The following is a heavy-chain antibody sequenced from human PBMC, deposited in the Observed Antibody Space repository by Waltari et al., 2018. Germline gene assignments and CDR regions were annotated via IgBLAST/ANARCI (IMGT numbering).Heavy chain of an antibody. V-gene: IGHV4-34*01. Sequence: QVQLQQWGAGLLKPSETLSLTCAAYGGSFSGYYWSWIRQPPGKGLEWIGDINHSGSTKYSPSLKSRVTISVDTSKSQFSLKLSSVTAADTAVYFCARQLDISGYYRWGQGTLVTVSS. CDR2: INHSGST. D-gene: IGHD3-22*01. J-gene: IGHJ4*02. CDR3: ARQLDISGYYR. CDR1: GGSFSGYY.